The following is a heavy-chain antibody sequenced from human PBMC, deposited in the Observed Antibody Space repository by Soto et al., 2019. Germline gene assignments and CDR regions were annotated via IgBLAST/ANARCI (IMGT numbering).Heavy chain of an antibody. V-gene: IGHV1-18*01. D-gene: IGHD5-12*01. CDR2: INAKNGHT. CDR1: GYTFTSYG. Sequence: HVQLVQSGTEVKKPGASVKVSCRGSGYTFTSYGVSWVRQAPGQGLEWMGWINAKNGHTDVAQRLPGILTMTTDASTRTGYKELTSLTFDDTAVYYCARDLGVDMVTTSSGPVAGSRDYWGQGTLVTVSS. J-gene: IGHJ4*02. CDR3: ARDLGVDMVTTSSGPVAGSRDY.